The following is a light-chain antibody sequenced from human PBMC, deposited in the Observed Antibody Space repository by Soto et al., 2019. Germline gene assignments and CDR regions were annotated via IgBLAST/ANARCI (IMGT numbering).Light chain of an antibody. CDR2: ENN. V-gene: IGLV1-51*01. J-gene: IGLJ3*02. CDR1: SSNIGAGFD. CDR3: GTWDKSLSAGV. Sequence: QSVLTQPPSVSGAPGQRVTISCTGSSSNIGAGFDVHWYHQIAGTAPKLLIYENNKRPSGIPDRFSGSKSGTSATLGITGLQTGDEADYYCGTWDKSLSAGVFGGGTKLTVL.